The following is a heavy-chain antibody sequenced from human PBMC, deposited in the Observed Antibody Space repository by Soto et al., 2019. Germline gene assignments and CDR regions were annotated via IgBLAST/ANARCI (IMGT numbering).Heavy chain of an antibody. CDR1: GYTFTGYY. CDR3: ARETAYYDYIWGSYRSLVDAFDI. J-gene: IGHJ3*02. Sequence: QVQLVQSGAEVKKPGASVKVSCKASGYTFTGYYMHWVRQAPGQGLEWMGWINPNSGGTNYAQKFQGWVTMTRDTSISTAYMGLSRLRSDDTAVYYCARETAYYDYIWGSYRSLVDAFDIWGQGTMVTVSS. CDR2: INPNSGGT. D-gene: IGHD3-16*02. V-gene: IGHV1-2*04.